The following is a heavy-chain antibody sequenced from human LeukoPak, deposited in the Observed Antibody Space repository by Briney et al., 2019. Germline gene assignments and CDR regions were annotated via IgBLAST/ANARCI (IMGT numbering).Heavy chain of an antibody. J-gene: IGHJ5*02. CDR3: ARDVGITVADSFDP. Sequence: GASVKVSCKASGGTFSSYAISWVRQAPGQGLEWMGWIRIYRGNTNYAQKFQGRVTMTTDTSTSTVYMEVRGLRSDDTAMYYCARDVGITVADSFDPWGQGTLVTVSS. CDR2: IRIYRGNT. D-gene: IGHD6-13*01. CDR1: GGTFSSYA. V-gene: IGHV1-18*01.